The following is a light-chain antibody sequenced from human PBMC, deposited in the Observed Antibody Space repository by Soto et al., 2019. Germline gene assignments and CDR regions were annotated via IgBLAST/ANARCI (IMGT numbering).Light chain of an antibody. CDR1: QSVSSY. J-gene: IGKJ5*01. CDR2: DAS. Sequence: EIVLTQSPATLSLSPKEKDTQSCRDSQSVSSYLAWYQQKPGQAPRLLIYDASNRATGIPARFSGSGSGTDFTLTICSLEPEDFAVYYCQQRSNWPITFGQGTRLEIK. CDR3: QQRSNWPIT. V-gene: IGKV3-11*01.